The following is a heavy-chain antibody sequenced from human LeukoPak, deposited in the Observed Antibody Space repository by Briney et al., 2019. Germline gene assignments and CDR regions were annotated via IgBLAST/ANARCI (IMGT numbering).Heavy chain of an antibody. CDR3: AREAAAGLPPYYYYYYGMDV. J-gene: IGHJ6*02. V-gene: IGHV4-59*12. D-gene: IGHD6-13*01. CDR1: GGSISSYY. Sequence: SETLSLTCTVSGGSISSYYWSWIRQPPGKGLEWIGYIYYSGSTKYNPSLKSRVTISVDRSKNQFSLKLSSVTAADTAVYYCAREAAAGLPPYYYYYYGMDVWGQGTTVTVSS. CDR2: IYYSGST.